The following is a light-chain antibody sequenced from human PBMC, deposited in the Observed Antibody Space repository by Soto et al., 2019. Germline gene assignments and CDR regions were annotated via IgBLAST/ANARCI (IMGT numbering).Light chain of an antibody. CDR3: SSYISSSIDYV. CDR1: SSDVGGYNY. V-gene: IGLV2-14*01. Sequence: QSALTQPASVSGSPGQSITISCTGTSSDVGGYNYVSWYQQHPGKAPKLMIYEVSNRPSGVSNRFSGSKSCNTASLTISGLQAEDEADYYCSSYISSSIDYVFGTGTKLTVL. J-gene: IGLJ1*01. CDR2: EVS.